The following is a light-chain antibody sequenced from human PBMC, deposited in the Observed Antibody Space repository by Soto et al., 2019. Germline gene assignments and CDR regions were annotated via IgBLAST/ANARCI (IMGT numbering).Light chain of an antibody. J-gene: IGKJ1*01. CDR1: QSVSSN. V-gene: IGKV3-15*01. Sequence: EIVLTQSPVTLSLSPGDTATLSCKTSQSVSSNLAWYQQKPGQAPRLLISGASTRAAGISDRFRGSGSGTEFTLTISSLRSEASAIYYCQQYVEGTPMTFGQGTKVDNK. CDR2: GAS. CDR3: QQYVEGTPMT.